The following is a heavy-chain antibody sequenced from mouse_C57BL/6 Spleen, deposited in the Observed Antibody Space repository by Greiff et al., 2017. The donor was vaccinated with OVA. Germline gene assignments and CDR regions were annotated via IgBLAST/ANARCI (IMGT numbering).Heavy chain of an antibody. CDR1: GYTFTSYW. CDR2: IDPSDSYT. V-gene: IGHV1-52*01. J-gene: IGHJ2*01. D-gene: IGHD2-12*01. CDR3: SREGYCYSSYFDY. Sequence: QVQLQQPGAELVRPGASVKLSCKASGYTFTSYWMNWVKQRPIQGLEWIGNIDPSDSYTHYNQNFKDKATLTVDKSSSTAYMQLSSLTSEDSAVYYCSREGYCYSSYFDYWGQGTTLTVSS.